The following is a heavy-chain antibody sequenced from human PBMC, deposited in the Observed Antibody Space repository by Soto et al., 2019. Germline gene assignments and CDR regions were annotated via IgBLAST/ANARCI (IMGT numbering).Heavy chain of an antibody. J-gene: IGHJ4*01. CDR3: TRRASSSFYHFDF. D-gene: IGHD2-2*01. V-gene: IGHV5-10-1*01. Sequence: PGEPLKSSCQTSGYSFTAYWITWVRQMPGKGLEWMATIDPSDSYVDYSPSFRGHVTFSVDRSITTVYLQWNSLKASDSAMYFCTRRASSSFYHFDFWGHAALVTVSS. CDR2: IDPSDSYV. CDR1: GYSFTAYW.